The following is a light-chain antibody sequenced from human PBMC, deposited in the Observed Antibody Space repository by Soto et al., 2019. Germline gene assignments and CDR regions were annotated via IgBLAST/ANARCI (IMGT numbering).Light chain of an antibody. V-gene: IGLV2-8*01. CDR1: SSDIGDYNY. J-gene: IGLJ1*01. CDR2: EVT. CDR3: SSHAGNNNYV. Sequence: QSALTQPPSASGSPGQSVTFSCTGTSSDIGDYNYVSWYQQHPGKAPKLMIYEVTKRPSGVPDRFSGSKSGNTASLTVSGLQADDEADYYCSSHAGNNNYVFGTGTKVTV.